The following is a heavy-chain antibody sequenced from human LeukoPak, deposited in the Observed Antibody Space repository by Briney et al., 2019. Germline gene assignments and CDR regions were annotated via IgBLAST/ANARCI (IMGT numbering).Heavy chain of an antibody. V-gene: IGHV3-53*01. CDR1: GFTVRTNY. CDR2: IYSGGAT. J-gene: IGHJ4*02. CDR3: AKQAGWGGYFSFLPFDF. Sequence: GGSLRLSCAASGFTVRTNYMGWVRQAPGKGLEWVSVIYSGGATYYADSVKGRFTISRDNSKNTLYLQMNSLRAEDTAVYFCAKQAGWGGYFSFLPFDFWGRGTLVTVSS. D-gene: IGHD3-3*01.